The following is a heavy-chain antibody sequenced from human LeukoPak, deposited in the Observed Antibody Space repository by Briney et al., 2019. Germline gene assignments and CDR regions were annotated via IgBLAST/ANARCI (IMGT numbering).Heavy chain of an antibody. CDR3: ARSYSITMVRGVKRTNDY. V-gene: IGHV1-2*02. J-gene: IGHJ4*02. D-gene: IGHD3-10*01. CDR1: GYTFTGYY. Sequence: ASVKVSCKASGYTFTGYYMHWVRQAPGQGLEWMGWINPNSGGTNYAQKFQGRVTMTRDTSISTAYMELSRLRSDDTAVYYCARSYSITMVRGVKRTNDYWGQGTLVTVSS. CDR2: INPNSGGT.